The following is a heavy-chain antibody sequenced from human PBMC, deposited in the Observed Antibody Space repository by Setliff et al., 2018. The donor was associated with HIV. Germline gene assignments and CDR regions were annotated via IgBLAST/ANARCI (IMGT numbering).Heavy chain of an antibody. CDR1: GFTFRNYQ. J-gene: IGHJ4*02. Sequence: GGSLRLSCAASGFTFRNYQMNWVRQAPGKGLEWVSSITIGRGDVFYADSVQGRFTIFRDNDKNALYLQMNSLRVEDTGTYYCAKDRVPDGLWAIDYWGQGATVTVSS. CDR2: ITIGRGDV. V-gene: IGHV3-21*04. CDR3: AKDRVPDGLWAIDY. D-gene: IGHD3-16*01.